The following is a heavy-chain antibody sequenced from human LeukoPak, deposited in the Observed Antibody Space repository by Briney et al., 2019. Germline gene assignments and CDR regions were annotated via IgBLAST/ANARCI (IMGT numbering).Heavy chain of an antibody. CDR1: GFTFSSYE. J-gene: IGHJ4*02. D-gene: IGHD1-26*01. Sequence: PGGSLRLSCAASGFTFSSYEMNWVRQAPGKGLEWVSYISSSGNFIFYADSVKGRFTISRDNSRNTLYLQMNSLRREDTAVYYCAKPSGSGVDYWGQGTRITVSS. CDR2: ISSSGNFI. CDR3: AKPSGSGVDY. V-gene: IGHV3-48*03.